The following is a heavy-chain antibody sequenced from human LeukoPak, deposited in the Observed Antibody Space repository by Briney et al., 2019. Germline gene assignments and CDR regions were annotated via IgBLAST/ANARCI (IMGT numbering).Heavy chain of an antibody. CDR2: IYYSGTT. CDR1: GGSISSYY. D-gene: IGHD2-15*01. J-gene: IGHJ4*02. Sequence: SETLSLTCNVSGGSISSYYWSWIRQPPGKALEWIGYIYYSGTTNYNPSLKSRVTISVDTSKNQFSLKLSSVTAADTAVYYCARDNSGYCSGGSCYPFDYWGQGTLVTVSS. CDR3: ARDNSGYCSGGSCYPFDY. V-gene: IGHV4-59*01.